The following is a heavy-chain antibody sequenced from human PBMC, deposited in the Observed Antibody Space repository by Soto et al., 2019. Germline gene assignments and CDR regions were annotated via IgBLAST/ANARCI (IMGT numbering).Heavy chain of an antibody. CDR2: SNHVGNT. CDR3: ARVLIAGVTTD. D-gene: IGHD5-18*01. J-gene: IGHJ4*02. Sequence: QVQLQQWGAGLLKPSETLSLTCAVYGGSFSDYYWSWIRQPPGKGLEWIGESNHVGNTNYNPSLKSRVTMSVDPSKNQFSLRLSSVTAADTAVYYCARVLIAGVTTDWGQGTLVLVSS. V-gene: IGHV4-34*01. CDR1: GGSFSDYY.